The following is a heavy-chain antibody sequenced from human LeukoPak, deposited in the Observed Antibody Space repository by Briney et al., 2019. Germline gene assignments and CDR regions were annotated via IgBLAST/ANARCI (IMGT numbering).Heavy chain of an antibody. V-gene: IGHV4-34*01. D-gene: IGHD4-17*01. CDR2: INHSGST. Sequence: PSETLSLTCAVYGGSFSGYYWSWIRQPPGKGLEWIGVINHSGSTNYNPSLKSRVTISVDTSKNQFSLKLSSVTAADTAVYYCANSIDFDYGDYYFDYWGQGALVTISS. J-gene: IGHJ4*02. CDR3: ANSIDFDYGDYYFDY. CDR1: GGSFSGYY.